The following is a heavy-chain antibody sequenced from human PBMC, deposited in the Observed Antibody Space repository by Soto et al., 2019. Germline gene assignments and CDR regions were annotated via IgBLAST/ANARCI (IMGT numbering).Heavy chain of an antibody. CDR2: IYPGDSDT. V-gene: IGHV5-51*01. CDR1: GYSFTSYW. J-gene: IGHJ3*02. Sequence: PXXSLKICWKGSGYSFTSYWIVWVRQMPGKGLEWMGIIYPGDSDTRYSPSFQGQVTISADKSISTAYLQWSSLKASDNAMYYCARLDVVVVAATRHAFDIWGQGTMVTVSS. CDR3: ARLDVVVVAATRHAFDI. D-gene: IGHD2-15*01.